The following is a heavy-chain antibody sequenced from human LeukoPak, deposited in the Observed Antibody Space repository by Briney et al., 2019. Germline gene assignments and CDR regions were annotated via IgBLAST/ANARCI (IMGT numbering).Heavy chain of an antibody. CDR1: GFSFSSYS. V-gene: IGHV3-48*02. D-gene: IGHD6-19*01. CDR2: ISSSSSSI. J-gene: IGHJ4*02. CDR3: ARDLGSGGDY. Sequence: GGALRLSCAASGFSFSSYSMNWVRQAPGKGLEWVSYISSSSSSIYYADSVKGRFTISRDSAENSLYLQMNSLRDEDTAVYYCARDLGSGGDYWGQGTLVTVST.